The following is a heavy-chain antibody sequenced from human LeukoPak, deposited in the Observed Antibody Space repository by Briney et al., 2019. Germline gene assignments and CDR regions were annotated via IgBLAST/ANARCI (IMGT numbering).Heavy chain of an antibody. V-gene: IGHV1-2*02. J-gene: IGHJ4*02. D-gene: IGHD6-13*01. Sequence: ASVKVSCKASGYTFTGYYMHWVREAPGQGLEWMGWINPNSGGTNYAQKFQGRVTMTRNTSISTAYMELSSLRSEDTAVYYCAREGRSGVAAAGLDYWGQGTLVTVSS. CDR1: GYTFTGYY. CDR3: AREGRSGVAAAGLDY. CDR2: INPNSGGT.